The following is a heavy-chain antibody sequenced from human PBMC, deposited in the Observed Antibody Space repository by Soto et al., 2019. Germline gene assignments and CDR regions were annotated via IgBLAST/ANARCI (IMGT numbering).Heavy chain of an antibody. CDR3: ARDRGSYALDY. CDR2: ISAYNGNT. Sequence: VQLVQSGAEVKKPGASVKVSCKASGYTFTSYGFIWVRQAPGQGLEWMGCISAYNGNTNYAQKVQGRVTMTTDTYTTTAYMELRSLSSDDTAVYYCARDRGSYALDYWGQVTLVTVSA. D-gene: IGHD1-26*01. V-gene: IGHV1-18*01. CDR1: GYTFTSYG. J-gene: IGHJ4*02.